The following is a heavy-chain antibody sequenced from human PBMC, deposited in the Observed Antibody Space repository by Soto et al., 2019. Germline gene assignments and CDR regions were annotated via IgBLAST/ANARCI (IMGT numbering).Heavy chain of an antibody. J-gene: IGHJ6*02. CDR3: ARSIAAAGYYYYGMDV. CDR1: GFTFSSYG. Sequence: QVQLVESGGGVVQPGRSLRLSCAASGFTFSSYGMHWVRQAPGKGLEWVAVIWYDGSNKYYADSVKGRFTISRDNSKNXLDLQMNSLRAEDTAVYYCARSIAAAGYYYYGMDVWGQGTTVTVSS. D-gene: IGHD6-13*01. CDR2: IWYDGSNK. V-gene: IGHV3-33*01.